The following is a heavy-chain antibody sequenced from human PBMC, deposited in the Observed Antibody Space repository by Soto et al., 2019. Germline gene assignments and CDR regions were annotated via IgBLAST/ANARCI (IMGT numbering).Heavy chain of an antibody. CDR3: ARGRTRLDRGFSSSWYFGGNNWFDP. CDR2: INHSGST. V-gene: IGHV4-34*01. D-gene: IGHD6-13*01. J-gene: IGHJ5*02. CDR1: GGSFSGYY. Sequence: QVQLQQWGAGLLKPSETLSLTCAVYGGSFSGYYWSWNRQPPGKGLEWIGEINHSGSTNYNPSLKSRVTISVDTSKNQFSLKLSSVTAADTAVYYCARGRTRLDRGFSSSWYFGGNNWFDPWGQGTLVTVSS.